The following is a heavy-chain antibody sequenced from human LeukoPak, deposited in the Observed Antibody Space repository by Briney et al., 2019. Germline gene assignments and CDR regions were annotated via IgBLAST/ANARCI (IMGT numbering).Heavy chain of an antibody. CDR2: INHSGST. Sequence: SETLSLTCAVYGGSFSGYYRSWIRQPPGKGLEWIGEINHSGSTNYNPSLKSRVTISVDTSKNQFSLKLSSVTAADTAVYYCARGRNASYDKNWFDPWGQGTLVTVSS. CDR1: GGSFSGYY. V-gene: IGHV4-34*01. CDR3: ARGRNASYDKNWFDP. D-gene: IGHD3-9*01. J-gene: IGHJ5*02.